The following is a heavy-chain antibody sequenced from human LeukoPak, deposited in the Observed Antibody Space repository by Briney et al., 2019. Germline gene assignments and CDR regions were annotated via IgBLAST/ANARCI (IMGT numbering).Heavy chain of an antibody. V-gene: IGHV3-7*03. J-gene: IGHJ4*02. Sequence: QPGGSLRLSCEASGFTFSSSGMTWVRQAPGKGLEWVANIKEDGSEKYYVDSVKGRFTISRDNAKNSLYLQMNSLRAEDTAVYYCARDRRAHGYWGQGTLVTVSS. CDR3: ARDRRAHGY. CDR1: GFTFSSSG. CDR2: IKEDGSEK.